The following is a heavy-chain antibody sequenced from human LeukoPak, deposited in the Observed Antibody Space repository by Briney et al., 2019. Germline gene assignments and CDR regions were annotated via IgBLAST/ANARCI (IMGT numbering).Heavy chain of an antibody. Sequence: ASVKVSCKVSGYTFTGYYMHWVRQAPGQGLEWMGWINPKSGDTNYAQKFQGTVTLTRDTSISTAYMELSRLTSDDTAIYYCARVPVYFAFLTGYYDYWGQGTLVTVSS. J-gene: IGHJ4*02. CDR3: ARVPVYFAFLTGYYDY. CDR1: GYTFTGYY. D-gene: IGHD3-9*01. CDR2: INPKSGDT. V-gene: IGHV1-2*02.